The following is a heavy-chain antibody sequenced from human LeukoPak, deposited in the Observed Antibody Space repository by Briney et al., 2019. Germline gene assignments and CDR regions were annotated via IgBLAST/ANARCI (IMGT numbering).Heavy chain of an antibody. J-gene: IGHJ4*02. Sequence: GGSLRLSCAASGFTFSSDWMTWVRQAPGKGLEWMANIKQDGSEKYYVDSVKGRFTISRDNAKNSLYLQMKSLRVEDTAVYYCARSKVDFWSGYLVSWGQGTLVTVSS. CDR1: GFTFSSDW. CDR2: IKQDGSEK. CDR3: ARSKVDFWSGYLVS. V-gene: IGHV3-7*01. D-gene: IGHD3-3*01.